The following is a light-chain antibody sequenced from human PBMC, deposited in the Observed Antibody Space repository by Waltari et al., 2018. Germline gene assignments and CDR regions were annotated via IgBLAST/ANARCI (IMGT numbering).Light chain of an antibody. V-gene: IGLV1-51*01. CDR1: TSNMCNNF. J-gene: IGLJ1*01. CDR3: GSWDSSLSGHV. CDR2: DND. Sequence: QSVLTQPPSVSAAPGKKVSIPCSGSTSNMCNNFVSWYQQFAATAPQLLIYDNDKTPSSIRDRFSGSKSGTSATLDITGLVTGDEADYYCGSWDSSLSGHVFGTGTKVTVL.